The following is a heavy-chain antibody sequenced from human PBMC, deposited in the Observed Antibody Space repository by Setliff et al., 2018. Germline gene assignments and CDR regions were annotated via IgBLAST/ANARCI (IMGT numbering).Heavy chain of an antibody. CDR2: ISSSGITI. V-gene: IGHV3-48*03. CDR3: ARARGYSYGPFDY. D-gene: IGHD5-18*01. CDR1: GFTFSTYE. Sequence: GGSLRLSCAASGFTFSTYEMNWVRQAPGKGLEWVSYISSSGITIYYADSVKGRFTISRDNAKNSLYLQMNSLRAEDTAVYSCARARGYSYGPFDYWGQGTLVTVSS. J-gene: IGHJ4*02.